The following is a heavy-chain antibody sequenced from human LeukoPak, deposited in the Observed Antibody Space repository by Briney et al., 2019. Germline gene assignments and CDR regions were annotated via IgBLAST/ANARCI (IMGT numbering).Heavy chain of an antibody. CDR1: GGSLSGYY. V-gene: IGHV4-34*01. D-gene: IGHD3-10*01. Sequence: SETLSLTCAVYGGSLSGYYWSWIRQPPGKGLEWIGEINHSGSTNYNPSLKSRVTISVDTSKNQFSLKLSSVTAADTAVYYCARGGRILWFGEEGNWFDPWGQGTLVTVSS. CDR2: INHSGST. J-gene: IGHJ5*02. CDR3: ARGGRILWFGEEGNWFDP.